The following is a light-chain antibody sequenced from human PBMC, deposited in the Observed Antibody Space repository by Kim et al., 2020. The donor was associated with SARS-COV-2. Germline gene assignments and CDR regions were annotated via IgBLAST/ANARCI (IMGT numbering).Light chain of an antibody. V-gene: IGLV3-19*01. Sequence: SSEATQDPAVSVALGQTVRITCQGDSLRSYYASWYQQKPGQAPVLVIYGKNNRPSGIPDRFSGSSSGNTASLTITGAQAEDEADYYCNSRDSSGNHWVFGGGTQLTVL. CDR1: SLRSYY. CDR2: GKN. J-gene: IGLJ3*02. CDR3: NSRDSSGNHWV.